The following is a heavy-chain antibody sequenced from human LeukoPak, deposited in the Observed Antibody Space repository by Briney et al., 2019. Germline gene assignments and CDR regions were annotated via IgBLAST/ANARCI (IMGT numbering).Heavy chain of an antibody. V-gene: IGHV4-4*07. CDR3: ARDRQWLVDH. D-gene: IGHD6-19*01. J-gene: IGHJ5*02. Sequence: PSETLSLTCTVPGDFISSYYWSWIRQPPGKGLEWIGRVYVTGSTNLNPALQSRVTMSVDTSKNQFSLKLTSVTAADTAVYYCARDRQWLVDHWGQGTLVTVSS. CDR2: VYVTGST. CDR1: GDFISSYY.